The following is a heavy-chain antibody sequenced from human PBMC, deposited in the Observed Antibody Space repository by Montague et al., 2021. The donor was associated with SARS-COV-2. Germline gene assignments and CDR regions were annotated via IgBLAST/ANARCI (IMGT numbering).Heavy chain of an antibody. CDR3: ARGGYSSSWYGTHNWFDP. D-gene: IGHD6-13*01. J-gene: IGHJ5*02. Sequence: SETLSLTCAVYGGSLSGYYWSWIRQPPGTGLEWIGEINHSGSTNYNPSXXSRVTISVDTSKNQFSLKLSSVTAADTAVYYCARGGYSSSWYGTHNWFDPWGQGTLVTVSS. V-gene: IGHV4-34*01. CDR2: INHSGST. CDR1: GGSLSGYY.